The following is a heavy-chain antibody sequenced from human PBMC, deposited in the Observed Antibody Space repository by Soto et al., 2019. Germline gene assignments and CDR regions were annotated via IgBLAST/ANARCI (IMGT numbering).Heavy chain of an antibody. V-gene: IGHV1-18*01. CDR2: INTYNGNT. CDR1: GYSFTGLG. J-gene: IGHJ5*02. D-gene: IGHD3-10*01. Sequence: QVQLVQSGAEVKKPGASVKVSCKASGYSFTGLGISWVRQAPGQGLEWMGWINTYNGNTNYAQKFQGRVTMTTDTSTSTAYMELRSLRSDDTAVYYWARVEVLLWFGDLRSNWFDPWGQGTLVIVSS. CDR3: ARVEVLLWFGDLRSNWFDP.